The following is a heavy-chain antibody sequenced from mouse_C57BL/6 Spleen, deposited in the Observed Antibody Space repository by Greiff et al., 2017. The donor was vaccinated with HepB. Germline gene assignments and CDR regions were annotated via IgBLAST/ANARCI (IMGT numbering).Heavy chain of an antibody. D-gene: IGHD1-1*01. Sequence: EVQLQQSGAELVRPGASVKLSCTASGFNIKDDYMHWVKQRPEQGLEWIGWIDPENGDTEYASKFQGKATITADTSSNTAYLQLSSLTSEDTAVYYGTTDGSSSFDYWGQGTTLTVSS. CDR2: IDPENGDT. V-gene: IGHV14-4*01. J-gene: IGHJ2*01. CDR3: TTDGSSSFDY. CDR1: GFNIKDDY.